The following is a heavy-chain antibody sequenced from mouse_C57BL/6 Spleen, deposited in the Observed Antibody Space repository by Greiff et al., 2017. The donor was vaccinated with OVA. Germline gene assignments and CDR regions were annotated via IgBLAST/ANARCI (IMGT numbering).Heavy chain of an antibody. CDR3: TKSYGSSWYFDV. V-gene: IGHV14-4*01. D-gene: IGHD1-1*01. CDR1: GFNIKDDY. Sequence: VQLQHSGAELVRPGASVKLSCTASGFNIKDDYMHWVKQRPEQGLEWIGWIDPENGDTEYASKFQGKATITADTSSNTAYLQLSSLTSEDTAVYYCTKSYGSSWYFDVWGTGTTVTVSS. CDR2: IDPENGDT. J-gene: IGHJ1*03.